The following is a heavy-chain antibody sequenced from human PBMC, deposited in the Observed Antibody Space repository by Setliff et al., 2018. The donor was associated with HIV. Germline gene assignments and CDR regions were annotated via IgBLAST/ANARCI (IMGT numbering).Heavy chain of an antibody. Sequence: AAVKVSCKASGYTFTSFDINWVRQATGQGLEWMGWMKPNSGNSGFAQKFQGRVTMTRNSSISTAYMELSSLRFDDTAVYYCTRIRAMVRGVTSYDAFDIWGQGTKVTVSS. CDR1: GYTFTSFD. J-gene: IGHJ3*02. CDR2: MKPNSGNS. V-gene: IGHV1-8*01. D-gene: IGHD3-10*01. CDR3: TRIRAMVRGVTSYDAFDI.